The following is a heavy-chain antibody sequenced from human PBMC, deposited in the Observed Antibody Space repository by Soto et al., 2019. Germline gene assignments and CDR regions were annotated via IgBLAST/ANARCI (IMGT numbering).Heavy chain of an antibody. V-gene: IGHV4-59*01. CDR2: IYYSGST. D-gene: IGHD6-6*01. CDR3: ARDRTSSPHNWFDP. CDR1: GGSISSYY. J-gene: IGHJ5*02. Sequence: SETLSLTCTASGGSISSYYWSWIRQPPGKGLEWIGYIYYSGSTNYNPSLKSRVTISVDTSKNQFSLKLSSVTAADTAVYYCARDRTSSPHNWFDPWGQGTLVTVSS.